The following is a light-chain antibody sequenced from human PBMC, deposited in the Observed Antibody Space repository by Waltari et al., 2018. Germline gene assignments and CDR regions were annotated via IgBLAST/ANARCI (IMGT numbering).Light chain of an antibody. CDR2: AAS. CDR1: QVISSW. V-gene: IGKV1-12*02. Sequence: TRTSRGRQVISSWLAWYQQKPGKAPNLLIYAASRLQSGVPSRFSGGGSGTDFTLTISSLQPEDFATYFCQQAISCPSLTFGGGTKVE. J-gene: IGKJ4*01. CDR3: QQAISCPSLT.